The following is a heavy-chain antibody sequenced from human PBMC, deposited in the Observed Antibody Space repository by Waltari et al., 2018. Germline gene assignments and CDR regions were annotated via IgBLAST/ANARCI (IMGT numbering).Heavy chain of an antibody. V-gene: IGHV4-38-2*01. CDR2: IYHSGST. Sequence: QVQLQESGPGLVKPSETLSLTCAVSGYSISSGYYWGWIRQPPGKGLEWIGSIYHSGSTYYNPSLKSRVTISVDTSKNQFSLKLSSVTAADAAVYYCASTAEVVATAYFDYWGQGTLVTVSS. D-gene: IGHD5-12*01. CDR1: GYSISSGYY. CDR3: ASTAEVVATAYFDY. J-gene: IGHJ4*02.